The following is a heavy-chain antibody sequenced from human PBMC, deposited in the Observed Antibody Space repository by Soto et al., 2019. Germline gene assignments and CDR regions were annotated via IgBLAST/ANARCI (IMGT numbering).Heavy chain of an antibody. D-gene: IGHD2-21*02. CDR2: INAGNGNT. V-gene: IGHV1-3*05. CDR1: GYTFTSYA. J-gene: IGHJ4*02. CDR3: ARSFVVVTDFDY. Sequence: QVQLVQSGAEEKKPGASVKVSCKASGYTFTSYAMHWVRQAPGQRLEWMGWINAGNGNTKYSQKFQGRVTITRDTSANTAYIELSSLISEDTAVYYCARSFVVVTDFDYWGQGTLVTVSS.